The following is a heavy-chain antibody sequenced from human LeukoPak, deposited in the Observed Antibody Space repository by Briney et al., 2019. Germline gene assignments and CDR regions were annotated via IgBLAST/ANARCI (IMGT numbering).Heavy chain of an antibody. D-gene: IGHD1-20*01. CDR3: ARGHNWNYVDY. CDR2: FYTSESS. Sequence: SETLSLTCTVSGGSISSYYWSWIRQPAGKGLEWIGRFYTSESSNYNPSLKSRVTISVDTSKNQFSLKLSSVTAADTAVYYCARGHNWNYVDYWGQGTLVTVSS. V-gene: IGHV4-4*07. CDR1: GGSISSYY. J-gene: IGHJ4*02.